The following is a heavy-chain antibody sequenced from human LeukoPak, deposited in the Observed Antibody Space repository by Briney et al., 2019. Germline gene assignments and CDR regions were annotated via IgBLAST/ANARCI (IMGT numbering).Heavy chain of an antibody. Sequence: TGGSLRLSCAASGFTFDNYAMHWVRQAPGKGLEWVSGIGWNSGSIGYADSVKGRFTISRDNAQNSLYLQMNSLRAEDMALYYCAKDKGIQAAVGMDYWGQGTLVTVSS. CDR1: GFTFDNYA. V-gene: IGHV3-9*03. CDR2: IGWNSGSI. CDR3: AKDKGIQAAVGMDY. J-gene: IGHJ4*02. D-gene: IGHD6-13*01.